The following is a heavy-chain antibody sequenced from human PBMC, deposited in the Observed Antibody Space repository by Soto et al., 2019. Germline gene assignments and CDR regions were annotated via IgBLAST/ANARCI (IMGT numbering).Heavy chain of an antibody. J-gene: IGHJ5*02. CDR3: AREAMIVGIDP. Sequence: PSETLSLTCAVYGGSFSSYYWSWIRQPPGKGLECIGEINHSGSTNYNPSLKSRVTISVDTSKNQFSLKLSSVTAADTAVYYCAREAMIVGIDPWGQGTLVTVSS. V-gene: IGHV4-34*01. CDR2: INHSGST. D-gene: IGHD3-22*01. CDR1: GGSFSSYY.